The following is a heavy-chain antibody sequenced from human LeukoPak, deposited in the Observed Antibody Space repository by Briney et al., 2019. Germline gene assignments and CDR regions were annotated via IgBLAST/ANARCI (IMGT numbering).Heavy chain of an antibody. J-gene: IGHJ4*02. Sequence: GGSLTLSCAASGFTFSIYAVHCVRQAPGKGMEYVSSISSNGGSTYYANSVKGRFTISRDNSKNTLYLQMGSLRAEDMAVYYCARDGLGATTAYDYWGQGTLVTVSS. D-gene: IGHD1-26*01. CDR1: GFTFSIYA. CDR3: ARDGLGATTAYDY. V-gene: IGHV3-64*01. CDR2: ISSNGGST.